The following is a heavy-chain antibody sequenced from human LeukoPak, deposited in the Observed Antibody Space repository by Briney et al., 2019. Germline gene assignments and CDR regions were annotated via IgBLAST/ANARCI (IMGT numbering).Heavy chain of an antibody. CDR1: GYTFTTYY. V-gene: IGHV1-46*01. J-gene: IGHJ4*02. D-gene: IGHD6-19*01. CDR2: INPSGGST. Sequence: ASVKVSCKASGYTFTTYYMHWVRQAPGQGLEWMGIINPSGGSTTYAQKFQGRVTMTRDTSTSTVYMELSSLRSEDTAVYYCTKVAVTGPFDYWGQGTLVTVSS. CDR3: TKVAVTGPFDY.